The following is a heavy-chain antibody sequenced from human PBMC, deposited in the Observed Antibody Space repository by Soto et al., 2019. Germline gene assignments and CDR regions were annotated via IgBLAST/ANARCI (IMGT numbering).Heavy chain of an antibody. Sequence: EVQLLESGGGLVQPGGSLRLSCAASGFTFSSYAMSWGRQTPGKGLEWVSLFSGSGGDTYYADSVKGRLTISRDNSKNTLYLQMNSLGAEDTAVYYCAAGTNSDWYTYWGQGTLVTVSS. J-gene: IGHJ4*02. CDR2: FSGSGGDT. CDR3: AAGTNSDWYTY. D-gene: IGHD1-1*01. V-gene: IGHV3-23*01. CDR1: GFTFSSYA.